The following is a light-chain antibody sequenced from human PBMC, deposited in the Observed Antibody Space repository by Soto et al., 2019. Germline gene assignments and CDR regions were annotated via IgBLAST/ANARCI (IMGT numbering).Light chain of an antibody. Sequence: SYELTQPPSVSVSPGQTARIACSGDALPKQYAYWYQQKPGQAPVLLIYKDKERPSGIPERFSGSSSGTTVTLTIGGVQAEDEADYYCQSSDRGVTYWVFGGGTQLTVL. J-gene: IGLJ3*02. CDR2: KDK. CDR3: QSSDRGVTYWV. CDR1: ALPKQY. V-gene: IGLV3-25*02.